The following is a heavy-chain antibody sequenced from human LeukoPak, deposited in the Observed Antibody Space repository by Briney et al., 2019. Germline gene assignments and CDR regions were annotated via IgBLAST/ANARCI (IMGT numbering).Heavy chain of an antibody. D-gene: IGHD5-18*01. Sequence: PSETLSLTCTVSGGSISSSSYYWGWIRQPPGKGLEWIGSIYYSGSTYYNPSLKSRVTISVDPSKNQFSLKLSSVTAADTAVYYCARHSGYSHGYAYYYYYMDVWGKGTTVTVSS. J-gene: IGHJ6*03. CDR2: IYYSGST. CDR1: GGSISSSSYY. V-gene: IGHV4-39*01. CDR3: ARHSGYSHGYAYYYYYMDV.